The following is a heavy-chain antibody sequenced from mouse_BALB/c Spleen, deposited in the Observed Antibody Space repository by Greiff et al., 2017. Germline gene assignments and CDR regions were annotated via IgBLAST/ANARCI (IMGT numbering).Heavy chain of an antibody. CDR2: ISYSGST. J-gene: IGHJ4*01. Sequence: EVMLVESGPGLVKPSQSLSLTCTVTGYSITSDYAWNWIRQFPGNKLEWMGYISYSGSTSYNPSLKSRISITRDTSKNQFFLQLNSVTTEDTATYYCARRTTAYAMDYWGQGTSVTVSS. V-gene: IGHV3-2*02. D-gene: IGHD1-2*01. CDR1: GYSITSDYA. CDR3: ARRTTAYAMDY.